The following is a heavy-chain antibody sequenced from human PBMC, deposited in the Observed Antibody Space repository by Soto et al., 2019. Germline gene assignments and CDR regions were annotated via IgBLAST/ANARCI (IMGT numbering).Heavy chain of an antibody. CDR3: ARSYYDFWSGYYTGGNWFDP. J-gene: IGHJ5*02. CDR1: GGSISSYY. CDR2: IYYSGST. D-gene: IGHD3-3*01. Sequence: PSETLSLTCTVSGGSISSYYWSWIRQPPGKGLEWIGYIYYSGSTNYNPSLKSRVTISVDTSKNQFSLKLSSVTAADTAVYYCARSYYDFWSGYYTGGNWFDPWGQGTLVTVS. V-gene: IGHV4-59*01.